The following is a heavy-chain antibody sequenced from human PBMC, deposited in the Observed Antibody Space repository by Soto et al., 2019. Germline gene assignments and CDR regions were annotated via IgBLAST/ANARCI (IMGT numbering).Heavy chain of an antibody. D-gene: IGHD1-26*01. CDR1: GYSFTSYW. CDR3: ARHVKGNGSYYYFDY. CDR2: IDPSDSYT. Sequence: PGESLKISCKGSGYSFTSYWISWVRQMPGKGLEWMGRIDPSDSYTNYSPSFQGHVTISADKSISTAYLQWSSLKASDTAMYYCARHVKGNGSYYYFDYWGQGTLVTVSS. V-gene: IGHV5-10-1*01. J-gene: IGHJ4*02.